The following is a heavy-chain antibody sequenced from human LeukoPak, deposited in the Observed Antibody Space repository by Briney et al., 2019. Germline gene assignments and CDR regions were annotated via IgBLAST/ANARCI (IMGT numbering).Heavy chain of an antibody. J-gene: IGHJ4*02. V-gene: IGHV4-34*01. CDR3: ARGQQYYHYSSGYWVFDY. CDR1: GGSFSGYY. CDR2: INHSGST. Sequence: SETLSLTCAVYGGSFSGYYWNWIRQPPGKGLEWIGEINHSGSTNYNPSLKSRVTISVDTSKNQFSLKLSSVTAADTAVYSCARGQQYYHYSSGYWVFDYWGQGTLVTVSS. D-gene: IGHD3-22*01.